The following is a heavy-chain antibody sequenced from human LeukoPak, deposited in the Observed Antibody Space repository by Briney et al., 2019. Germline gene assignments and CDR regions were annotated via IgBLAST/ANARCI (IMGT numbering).Heavy chain of an antibody. J-gene: IGHJ5*02. CDR2: IYYSGST. Sequence: SETLSLTCTVSGGSISSSSYYWGWIRQPPGKGLEWIGSIYYSGSTYYNPSLKSRVTISVDTSKNQFSLKLSSVTAADTAVYYCARESITMVRGNWFDPWGQGTLVTVSS. V-gene: IGHV4-39*02. D-gene: IGHD3-10*01. CDR1: GGSISSSSYY. CDR3: ARESITMVRGNWFDP.